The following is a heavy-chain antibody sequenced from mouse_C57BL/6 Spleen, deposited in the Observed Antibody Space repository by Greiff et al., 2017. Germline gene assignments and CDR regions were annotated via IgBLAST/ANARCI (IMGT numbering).Heavy chain of an antibody. CDR2: TYCDDDT. J-gene: IGHJ3*01. V-gene: IGHV8-12*01. CDR1: GSSLSTSGMG. CDR3: ARSFLNYGNYEGFAY. Sequence: QVTLQVRGPGLLQSSQSLSLSCYSSGSSLSTSGMGVSWIRQPPGLGLVWLAPTYCDDDTRYNPSLKSRHTVSKDTSRNQVILKITSVNTADTATYYCARSFLNYGNYEGFAYWGQGTLVTVSA. D-gene: IGHD2-1*01.